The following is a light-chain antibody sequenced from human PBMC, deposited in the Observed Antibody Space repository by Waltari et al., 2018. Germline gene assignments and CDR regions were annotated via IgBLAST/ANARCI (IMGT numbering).Light chain of an antibody. CDR1: RSNTEAAY. CDR3: QSYDSSLRSKM. V-gene: IGLV1-40*01. Sequence: QSVLTPPPSVSGAPGQTVIISCTGSRSNTEAAYVHWFRQFPGAAPKPLIFNDDNRPSGVPDRFSGSKSATSASLAITGLQADDEADYYCQSYDSSLRSKMFGGGTKLTVL. CDR2: NDD. J-gene: IGLJ3*02.